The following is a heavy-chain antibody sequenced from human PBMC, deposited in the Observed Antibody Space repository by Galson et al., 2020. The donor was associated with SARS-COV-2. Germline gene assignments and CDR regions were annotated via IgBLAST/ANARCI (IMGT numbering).Heavy chain of an antibody. D-gene: IGHD3-22*01. CDR3: AGGRYYYDSSGYNLDY. J-gene: IGHJ4*02. CDR2: ISWNSGSI. CDR1: GFTFDDYA. V-gene: IGHV3-9*01. Sequence: GGSLRLSCAASGFTFDDYAMHWVRQAPGKGLEWVSGISWNSGSIGYADSVKGRFTISRDNAKNSLYLQMNSLRAEDTALYYCAGGRYYYDSSGYNLDYWGQGTLVTVSS.